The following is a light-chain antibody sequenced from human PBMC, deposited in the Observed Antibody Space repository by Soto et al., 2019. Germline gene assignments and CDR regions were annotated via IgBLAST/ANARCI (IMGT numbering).Light chain of an antibody. V-gene: IGKV3-20*01. CDR3: QQYGSSTFT. CDR1: QSVSSSY. J-gene: IGKJ3*01. Sequence: EIVLTQSPGTLSLSPGERATLSCRASQSVSSSYLAWYQQKPGQAPRLLIYGASSRATGIPDRFSGSGSGTDFTLTISRLEPEDVAVSYCQQYGSSTFTFGPGTKVDIK. CDR2: GAS.